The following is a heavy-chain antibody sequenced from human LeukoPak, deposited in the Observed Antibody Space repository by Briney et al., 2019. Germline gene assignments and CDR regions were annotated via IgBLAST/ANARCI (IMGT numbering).Heavy chain of an antibody. J-gene: IGHJ5*02. V-gene: IGHV4-38-2*01. CDR2: IYHSGST. D-gene: IGHD3-9*01. CDR1: GYSISSGYY. CDR3: ARVRYFDGGRWFDP. Sequence: PSDTLSLTCAVSGYSISSGYYWGWIRQPPGTGLEWIGSIYHSGSTYYNPSLKSRVTISVDTSKNQFSLKLSSVIAADTAVYYWARVRYFDGGRWFDPWGQGTLVTVSS.